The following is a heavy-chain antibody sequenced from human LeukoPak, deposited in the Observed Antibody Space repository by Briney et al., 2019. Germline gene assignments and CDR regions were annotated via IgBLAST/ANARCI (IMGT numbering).Heavy chain of an antibody. J-gene: IGHJ6*03. CDR3: ARVTWFPGTSYYYMDV. CDR2: IQYSGST. Sequence: SETLSLTCTVSGGSISSGSYYWSWIRQPPGKGVEWIGFIQYSGSTNYNPSLKSRVTISVDTSKNQFSLKLSSVTAADTAVYYCARVTWFPGTSYYYMDVWGRGPRSPSP. CDR1: GGSISSGSYY. V-gene: IGHV4-61*01. D-gene: IGHD1-1*01.